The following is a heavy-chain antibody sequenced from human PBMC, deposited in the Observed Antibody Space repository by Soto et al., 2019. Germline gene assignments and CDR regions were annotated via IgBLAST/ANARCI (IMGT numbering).Heavy chain of an antibody. CDR2: ISGNGADT. CDR3: ARRGGRCSGGSCYSVNYYYGMDV. J-gene: IGHJ6*02. CDR1: GFTFSSYA. D-gene: IGHD2-15*01. Sequence: PGGSLRLSCAASGFTFSSYAMSWVRQAPGKGLEWVSAISGNGADTSYADSVRGRFTISRDNSKDTLYLQMNSLRAEDTAVYYCARRGGRCSGGSCYSVNYYYGMDVWGQGTTVTVSS. V-gene: IGHV3-23*01.